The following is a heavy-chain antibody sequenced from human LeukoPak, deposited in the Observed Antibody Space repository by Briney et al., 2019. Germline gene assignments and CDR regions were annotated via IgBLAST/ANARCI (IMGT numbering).Heavy chain of an antibody. CDR3: ARFAYCGGHCWYYFDY. V-gene: IGHV4-61*05. Sequence: SETLSLTCTVSGGSISNSNSFWAWIRQPPGKGLEWIGYIYSSGSTNYNPSLKSRITISVDTSKNQFSLKLSSVTAADTAVYYCARFAYCGGHCWYYFDYWGQGSLVTVSS. D-gene: IGHD2-21*02. CDR2: IYSSGST. J-gene: IGHJ4*02. CDR1: GGSISNSNSF.